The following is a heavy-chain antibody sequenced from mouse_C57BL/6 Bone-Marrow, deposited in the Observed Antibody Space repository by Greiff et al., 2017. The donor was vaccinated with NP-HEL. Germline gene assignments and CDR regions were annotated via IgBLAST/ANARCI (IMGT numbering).Heavy chain of an antibody. J-gene: IGHJ1*03. CDR2: ISYDGSN. Sequence: VQLKQSGPGLVKPSQSLSLTCSVTGYSITSGYYWNWIRQFPGNKLEWMGYISYDGSNNYNPSLKNRISITRDTSKNQFFLKLNSVTTEDTATYYCVTTRYFDVWGTGTTVTVSS. CDR1: GYSITSGYY. D-gene: IGHD2-12*01. V-gene: IGHV3-6*01. CDR3: VTTRYFDV.